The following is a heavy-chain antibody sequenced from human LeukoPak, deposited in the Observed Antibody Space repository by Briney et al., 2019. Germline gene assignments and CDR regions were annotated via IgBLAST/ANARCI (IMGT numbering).Heavy chain of an antibody. CDR3: TILSTTNWSDY. CDR1: GFTFSGSA. CDR2: IRSKANSYAT. D-gene: IGHD2-8*01. J-gene: IGHJ4*02. Sequence: GGSLRLSYAASGFTFSGSAMHWVRQASGKGLEWVGRIRSKANSYATAYAASVKGRFTISRDDSKNTAYLQMNSLKTEDTAVYYCTILSTTNWSDYWGQGTLVTVSS. V-gene: IGHV3-73*01.